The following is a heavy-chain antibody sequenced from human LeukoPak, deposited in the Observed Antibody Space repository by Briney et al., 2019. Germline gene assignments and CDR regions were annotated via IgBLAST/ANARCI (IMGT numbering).Heavy chain of an antibody. CDR3: ARDRGDLRAYDY. D-gene: IGHD3-10*01. CDR1: GGSISGTSYY. CDR2: IYYSGST. J-gene: IGHJ4*02. Sequence: SETLSLTCTVSGGSISGTSYYWGWIRQPPGKGLEWIGSIYYSGSTYYNPSLKSRVTISVDTSKNQFSLKLSSVTAADTAVYYCARDRGDLRAYDYWGQGTLVTVSS. V-gene: IGHV4-39*07.